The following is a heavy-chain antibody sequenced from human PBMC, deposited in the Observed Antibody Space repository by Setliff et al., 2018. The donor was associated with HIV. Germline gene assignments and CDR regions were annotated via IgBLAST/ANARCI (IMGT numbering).Heavy chain of an antibody. CDR1: GYDFSNYW. V-gene: IGHV5-51*01. CDR3: GSASGARTTDY. J-gene: IGHJ4*02. Sequence: GESLKISCKASGYDFSNYWSGQWIAWVRQMPGKGLEWMGKFYPGGSDIRYSPSFEGQVTMSVDNSISTAYLQWSSLTASDTAMYYCGSASGARTTDYWGQGTLVTVAS. D-gene: IGHD1-1*01. CDR2: FYPGGSDI.